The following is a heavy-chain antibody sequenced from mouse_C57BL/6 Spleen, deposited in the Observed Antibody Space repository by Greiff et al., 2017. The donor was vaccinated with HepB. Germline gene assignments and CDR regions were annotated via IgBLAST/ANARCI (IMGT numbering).Heavy chain of an antibody. CDR1: GYTFTSYW. Sequence: QVHVKQPGAELVRPGSSVKLSCKASGYTFTSYWMHWVKQRPIQGLEWIGNIDPSDSETHYNQKFKDKATLTVDKSSSTAYMQLSSLTSEDSAVYYCARRYGSSLFDYWGQGTTLTVSS. D-gene: IGHD1-1*01. V-gene: IGHV1-52*01. J-gene: IGHJ2*01. CDR2: IDPSDSET. CDR3: ARRYGSSLFDY.